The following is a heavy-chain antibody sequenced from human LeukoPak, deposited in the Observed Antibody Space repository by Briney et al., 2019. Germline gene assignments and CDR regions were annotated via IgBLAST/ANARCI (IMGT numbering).Heavy chain of an antibody. V-gene: IGHV4-39*01. Sequence: PSETLSLTCTVSGGSVSSSSYYWGWIRQPPGKGLEWIGNIYYSGSTYYNPSLKSRVTISVDTSNNQFSLKLSSVTAADTAVYYCARPDYYYYYMDVWGKGTTVAISS. J-gene: IGHJ6*03. CDR2: IYYSGST. CDR3: ARPDYYYYYMDV. CDR1: GGSVSSSSYY.